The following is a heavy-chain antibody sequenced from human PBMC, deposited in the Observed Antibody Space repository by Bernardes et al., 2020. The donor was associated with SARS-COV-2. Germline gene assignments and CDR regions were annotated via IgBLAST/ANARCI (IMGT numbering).Heavy chain of an antibody. CDR2: ISSRSNYI. Sequence: GGSLRLSCAASGFTFSSFSMNWVRQAPGKGLEWVTSISSRSNYIHYADSLKGRFIVSRDNAKNSLYLRIRGLRAEDTAVYYCARETREGVILSSYFHWGQGTLVTVSS. J-gene: IGHJ1*01. CDR1: GFTFSSFS. V-gene: IGHV3-21*01. D-gene: IGHD3-16*02. CDR3: ARETREGVILSSYFH.